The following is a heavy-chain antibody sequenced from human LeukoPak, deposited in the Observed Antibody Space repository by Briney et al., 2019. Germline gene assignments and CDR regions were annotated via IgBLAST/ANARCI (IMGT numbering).Heavy chain of an antibody. D-gene: IGHD1-26*01. CDR1: GFTFSNYA. J-gene: IGHJ4*02. CDR3: AKDYSGSYYYFDY. Sequence: GGSLRLSCAASGFTFSNYAMTWVRRAPGKGLEWASVISGSGGSTYYADSVKGRFSISRDNSKNTLYLQMNSLRAEDTAVYYCAKDYSGSYYYFDYWGQGTLVTVSS. CDR2: ISGSGGST. V-gene: IGHV3-23*01.